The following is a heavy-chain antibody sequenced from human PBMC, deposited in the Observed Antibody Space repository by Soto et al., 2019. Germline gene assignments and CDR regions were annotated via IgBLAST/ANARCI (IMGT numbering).Heavy chain of an antibody. CDR1: GFTFSSYA. V-gene: IGHV3-30*04. J-gene: IGHJ3*02. CDR3: ARDRGPAAITPHAFDI. D-gene: IGHD2-2*01. CDR2: ISYDGSNK. Sequence: GGSLRLSCAASGFTFSSYAMHWVRQAPGKGLEWVAVISYDGSNKYYADSVKGRFTISRDNSKNTLYLQMNSLRAEDTAVYYGARDRGPAAITPHAFDIWGQGTMVTVSS.